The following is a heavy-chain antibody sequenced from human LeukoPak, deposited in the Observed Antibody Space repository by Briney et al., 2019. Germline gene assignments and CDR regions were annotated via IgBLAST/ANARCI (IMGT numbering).Heavy chain of an antibody. J-gene: IGHJ4*02. Sequence: SETLSLTCTVSGGSINIANYFWAWIRQPPGKGLEWLGSINYGGTTYYNPSLNSRATISVDTSKNQFSLKLSSVTAVDTAVFYCAGQRARFGEWAFESWGQGTLVTVSS. CDR2: INYGGTT. CDR1: GGSINIANYF. CDR3: AGQRARFGEWAFES. D-gene: IGHD3-10*01. V-gene: IGHV4-39*01.